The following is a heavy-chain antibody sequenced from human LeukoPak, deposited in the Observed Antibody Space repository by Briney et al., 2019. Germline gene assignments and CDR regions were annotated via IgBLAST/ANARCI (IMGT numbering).Heavy chain of an antibody. CDR1: GGSISSSSYY. J-gene: IGHJ2*01. CDR3: ARMTTVWYFDL. CDR2: IYYSGNT. D-gene: IGHD4-11*01. V-gene: IGHV4-39*01. Sequence: SSETLSLTCTVSGGSISSSSYYWGWIRQPPGKGLEWIGSIYYSGNTYYNPSLKSRVTISVDTSKNQFSLKLSSVTAADTAVYYCARMTTVWYFDLWGRGTLVTVSS.